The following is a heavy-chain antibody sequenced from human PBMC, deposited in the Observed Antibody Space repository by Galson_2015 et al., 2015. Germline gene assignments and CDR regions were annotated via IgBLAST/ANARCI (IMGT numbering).Heavy chain of an antibody. D-gene: IGHD4-17*01. CDR1: GFTFSSYA. J-gene: IGHJ6*03. V-gene: IGHV3-23*01. Sequence: SLRLSCAASGFTFSSYAMSWVRQAPGKGLEWVSAISGSGGSTYYADSVKGRFTISRDNSKNTLYLQMNSLRAEDTAVYYCAKGTTVTTNWYYYMDAWGKGTTVTVSS. CDR2: ISGSGGST. CDR3: AKGTTVTTNWYYYMDA.